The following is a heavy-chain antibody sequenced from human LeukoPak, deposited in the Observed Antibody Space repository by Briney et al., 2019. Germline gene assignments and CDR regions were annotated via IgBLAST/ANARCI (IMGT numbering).Heavy chain of an antibody. CDR3: ARGWVYCSSTSCYRNYYYYGMDV. V-gene: IGHV4-34*01. J-gene: IGHJ6*02. Sequence: PSETLSLTCAVYGGSFSGYYWSWIRQPPGKGVEGIGEINHSGRTNYNPSLKSRVTISVDTSKNQFSLKLSSVTAADTAVYYCARGWVYCSSTSCYRNYYYYGMDVWGQGTTVTVSS. CDR1: GGSFSGYY. D-gene: IGHD2-2*02. CDR2: INHSGRT.